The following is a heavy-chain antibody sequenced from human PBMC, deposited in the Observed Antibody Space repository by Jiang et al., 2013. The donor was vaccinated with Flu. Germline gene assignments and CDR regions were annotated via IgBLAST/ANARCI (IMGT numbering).Heavy chain of an antibody. CDR1: GYIFTNYG. CDR3: ARAQTTTRVVIIPDVMDH. J-gene: IGHJ4*02. Sequence: SGAEVKKPGASVKVSCQTSGYIFTNYGVHWVRQAPGQSLEWVGWINAGDGNTEYSQRMQGRVTITRDTSARTVFLELSSLRSEDTAVYYCARAQTTTRVVIIPDVMDHWGQGILVTVSS. D-gene: IGHD2-2*01. CDR2: INAGDGNT. V-gene: IGHV1-3*01.